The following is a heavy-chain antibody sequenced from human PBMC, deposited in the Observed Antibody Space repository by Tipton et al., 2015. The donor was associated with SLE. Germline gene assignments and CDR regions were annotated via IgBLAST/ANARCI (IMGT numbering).Heavy chain of an antibody. V-gene: IGHV1-46*01. CDR1: GYTFTSYY. D-gene: IGHD3-16*01. Sequence: QVQLVQSGPEVKKPGASVKVSCKASGYTFTSYYMHWVRQAPGQGLEWMGIINPSGGSTSYAQKFQGRVTMTRDTSTSTVYMELSSLRSEDTAVYYCARGAGPITSFGNYYYHYYMDVWGKGTTVTVSS. CDR3: ARGAGPITSFGNYYYHYYMDV. CDR2: INPSGGST. J-gene: IGHJ6*03.